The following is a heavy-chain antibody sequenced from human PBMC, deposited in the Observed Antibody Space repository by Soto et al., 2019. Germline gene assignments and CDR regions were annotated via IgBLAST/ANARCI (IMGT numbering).Heavy chain of an antibody. CDR2: ISTYSGYT. D-gene: IGHD5-12*01. Sequence: QVHLVQSGVEVKTPGASVKVSCQASGYTFFTYDISWVRQAPGQGLEWMGWISTYSGYTKYAQKFQGRVTMTTDTSTTTAYLELRSLRSDDTAVYYCSRRHGPTTSENWFDPWGQGTLVTVSS. CDR1: GYTFFTYD. J-gene: IGHJ5*02. V-gene: IGHV1-18*01. CDR3: SRRHGPTTSENWFDP.